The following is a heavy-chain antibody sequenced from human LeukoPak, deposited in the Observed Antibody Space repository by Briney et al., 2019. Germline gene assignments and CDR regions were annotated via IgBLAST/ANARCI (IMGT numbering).Heavy chain of an antibody. CDR3: AKDGDTMSGTYYYDMDV. V-gene: IGHV3-9*01. J-gene: IGHJ6*03. Sequence: GGSLRLSCAASGFTFDDYAMHWVRQAPGKGLEWVSGISWNSGSIGYADSVKGRFTISRDNAKNSLYLQMNSLRGEDTAVYYCAKDGDTMSGTYYYDMDVWGKGTTVTIS. CDR1: GFTFDDYA. CDR2: ISWNSGSI. D-gene: IGHD1-26*01.